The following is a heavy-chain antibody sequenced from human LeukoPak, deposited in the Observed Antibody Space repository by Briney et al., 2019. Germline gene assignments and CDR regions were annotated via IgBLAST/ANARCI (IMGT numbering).Heavy chain of an antibody. D-gene: IGHD1-26*01. CDR1: GFTFSSYT. CDR3: AKDHVGATDQSTNNY. CDR2: ITTSDGNT. J-gene: IGHJ4*02. V-gene: IGHV3-23*01. Sequence: GGSLRLSCAASGFTFSSYTMSWVRQAPGKGLEWVSTITTSDGNTYYADSVKGRFTISKDNAKNTVYLQMNSLRAEDTAVYYCAKDHVGATDQSTNNYWGQGTLVTVSS.